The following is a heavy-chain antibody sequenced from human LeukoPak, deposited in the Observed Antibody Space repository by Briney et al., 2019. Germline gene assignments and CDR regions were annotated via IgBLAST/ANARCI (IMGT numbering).Heavy chain of an antibody. Sequence: ASVKVSCKAFGYTFTSNYMHWVRQAPGQGPEWMGVISPSGGSTTYAQRFQGRVTLTRDMSTSTDYLELSSLRSEDTAVYYCARGVVDSSGWYRGGDYYMDVWGKGTTVTISS. CDR2: ISPSGGST. V-gene: IGHV1-46*01. CDR1: GYTFTSNY. D-gene: IGHD6-19*01. J-gene: IGHJ6*03. CDR3: ARGVVDSSGWYRGGDYYMDV.